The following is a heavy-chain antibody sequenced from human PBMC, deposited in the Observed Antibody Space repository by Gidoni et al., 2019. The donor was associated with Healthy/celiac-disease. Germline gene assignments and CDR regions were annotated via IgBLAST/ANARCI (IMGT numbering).Heavy chain of an antibody. CDR1: GFPVSSNY. CDR2: IYSGGST. V-gene: IGHV3-66*01. CDR3: ARFPGYSSSWSTYYMDV. D-gene: IGHD6-13*01. Sequence: EVQLVESGGGLVQPGGSLRLSCAASGFPVSSNYMSWVRQAPGKGLEWVSVIYSGGSTYYADSVKGRFTISRDNSKNTLYLQMNSLRAEDTAVYYCARFPGYSSSWSTYYMDVWGKGTTVTVSS. J-gene: IGHJ6*03.